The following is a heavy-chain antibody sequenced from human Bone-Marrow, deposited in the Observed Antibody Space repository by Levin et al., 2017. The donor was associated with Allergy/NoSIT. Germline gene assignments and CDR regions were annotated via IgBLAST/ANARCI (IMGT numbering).Heavy chain of an antibody. Sequence: SLKISCAASGFSFDDYAMHWVRQAPGKGLEWVSGISWNSGSIGYADSVKGRFTISRDNAKNSLYLQMNSLRAEDTALYYCAGYSYGIFDYWGQGTLVTVSS. CDR1: GFSFDDYA. CDR2: ISWNSGSI. D-gene: IGHD5-18*01. V-gene: IGHV3-9*01. J-gene: IGHJ4*02. CDR3: AGYSYGIFDY.